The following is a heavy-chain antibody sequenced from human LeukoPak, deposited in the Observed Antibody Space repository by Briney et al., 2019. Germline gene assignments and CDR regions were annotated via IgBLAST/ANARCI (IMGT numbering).Heavy chain of an antibody. D-gene: IGHD2-8*01. CDR1: VFTVSSNY. J-gene: IGHJ6*02. CDR3: ARDLIGYGMDV. V-gene: IGHV3-66*01. Sequence: GGSLRLSCAASVFTVSSNYMSWVRRAPGKGLEWVSVIYSGGSTYYADSVKGRFTISRDNSKNTLYLQMNSLRAEDTAVYYCARDLIGYGMDVWGQGTTVTVSS. CDR2: IYSGGST.